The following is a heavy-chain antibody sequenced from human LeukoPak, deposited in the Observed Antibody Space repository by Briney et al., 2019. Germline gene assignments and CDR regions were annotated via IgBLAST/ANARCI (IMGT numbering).Heavy chain of an antibody. D-gene: IGHD2-2*02. CDR1: GFIFSNYA. J-gene: IGHJ5*02. V-gene: IGHV3-23*01. CDR2: ISGSGGNT. CDR3: AKDNEGSCSSTSSYKWFDP. Sequence: GGSLRLSCAAYGFIFSNYAMSWVRQAPGKGLEWVSSISGSGGNTYYADSVKGRFTISRDNSKNTLYLQMNSLRAEDTAVYYCAKDNEGSCSSTSSYKWFDPWGQGTLVTVSS.